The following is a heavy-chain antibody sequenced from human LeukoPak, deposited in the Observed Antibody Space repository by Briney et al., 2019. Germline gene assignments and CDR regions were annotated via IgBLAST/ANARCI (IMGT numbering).Heavy chain of an antibody. V-gene: IGHV4-59*08. J-gene: IGHJ4*02. CDR1: VGSISSYY. CDR2: ISYSGNT. CDR3: ARQGGYIAPLAL. Sequence: PSETLSLTCTVSVGSISSYYWSWIRQPPGKGLEWIGYISYSGNTNYNPSLKSRVTIQVDTSKNQFSLKLSSVTAADTAVYYCARQGGYIAPLALWGQGTLVTVSS. D-gene: IGHD6-13*01.